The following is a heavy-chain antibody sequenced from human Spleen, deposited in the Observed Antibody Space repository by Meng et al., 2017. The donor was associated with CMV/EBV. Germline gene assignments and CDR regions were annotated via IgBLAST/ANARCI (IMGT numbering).Heavy chain of an antibody. CDR2: ISAYNGNT. CDR1: GYTFTSYG. J-gene: IGHJ4*02. V-gene: IGHV1-18*01. Sequence: VDRFQAGHEVNKPGPSVKVSFKASGYTFTSYGISWVRQAPGQGLEWMGWISAYNGNTSYAQKLQGRVTLTANKSTNTAYMELTRLTSEDTAVYYCASEQADTQWLGKGFFDYWGQGTLVTVSS. D-gene: IGHD6-19*01. CDR3: ASEQADTQWLGKGFFDY.